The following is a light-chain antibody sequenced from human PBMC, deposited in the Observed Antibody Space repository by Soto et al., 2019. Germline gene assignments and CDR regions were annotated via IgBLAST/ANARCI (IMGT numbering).Light chain of an antibody. V-gene: IGKV1-5*03. J-gene: IGKJ1*01. CDR3: QPYNSYSRT. CDR1: QSIDSR. CDR2: KAS. Sequence: DIQMTQSPSTLSASVGDRVTITCRASQSIDSRLAWYQHKPGKAPKLLIFKASTLETGVPSRFSGSGSETEFTLTISSLQPDDSATYYCQPYNSYSRTFGQGTKVEIK.